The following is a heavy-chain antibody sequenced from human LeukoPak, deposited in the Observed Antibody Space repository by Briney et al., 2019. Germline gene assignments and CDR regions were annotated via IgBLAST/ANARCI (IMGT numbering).Heavy chain of an antibody. V-gene: IGHV1-3*01. CDR3: ARGTYDSSGYSPCDY. J-gene: IGHJ4*02. Sequence: ASVKVSCKASGYTFSTYAMHWVRQAPGQRLEWTAWINACNGDTKFSQKFQGRVTITGDTSASTAYMELSSLRSEDTAVYYCARGTYDSSGYSPCDYWGQGTLVTVSS. CDR2: INACNGDT. D-gene: IGHD3-22*01. CDR1: GYTFSTYA.